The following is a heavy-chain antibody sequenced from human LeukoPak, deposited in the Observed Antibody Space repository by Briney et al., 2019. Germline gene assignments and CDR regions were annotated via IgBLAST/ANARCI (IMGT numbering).Heavy chain of an antibody. CDR1: GGTFSSYA. J-gene: IGHJ4*02. CDR2: IIPILGIA. D-gene: IGHD2-15*01. V-gene: IGHV1-69*04. CDR3: AGGYCSGGSCYNFDY. Sequence: SVTVSCKASGGTFSSYAISWVRQAPGQGLEWMGRIIPILGIANYAQKFQGRVTITADKSTSTAYMELSSLRSEDTAVYYCAGGYCSGGSCYNFDYWGQGTLVTVSS.